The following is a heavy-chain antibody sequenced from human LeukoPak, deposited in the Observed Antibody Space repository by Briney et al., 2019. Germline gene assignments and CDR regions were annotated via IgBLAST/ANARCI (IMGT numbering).Heavy chain of an antibody. CDR2: INSDGSST. CDR3: ARDRNTGSSYENLFEY. V-gene: IGHV3-74*01. Sequence: GGSLRLSCAASGFTFSSYWMHWVRQAPGKGLVWVSRINSDGSSTSYADSVKGRFTISRDNAKNTLYLQMNSLRAEDTSVYHCARDRNTGSSYENLFEYWGQGSLVTVSS. J-gene: IGHJ4*02. CDR1: GFTFSSYW. D-gene: IGHD1-26*01.